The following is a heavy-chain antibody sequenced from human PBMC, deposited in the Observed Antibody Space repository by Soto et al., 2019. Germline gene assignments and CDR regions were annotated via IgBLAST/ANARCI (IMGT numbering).Heavy chain of an antibody. CDR3: AKDPRIHDFWAPEYSDY. CDR2: ISGSGGST. J-gene: IGHJ4*02. Sequence: GGSLRLSCAASGFTFSSYAMSWVRQAPGKGLEWVSAISGSGGSTYYADSVKGRFTISRDNSKNTLYLQMNSLRAEDTAVYYCAKDPRIHDFWAPEYSDYWGQGTLVTVSS. D-gene: IGHD3-3*01. CDR1: GFTFSSYA. V-gene: IGHV3-23*01.